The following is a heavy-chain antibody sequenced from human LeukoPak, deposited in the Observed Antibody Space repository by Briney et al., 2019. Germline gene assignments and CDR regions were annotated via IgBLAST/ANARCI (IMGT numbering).Heavy chain of an antibody. CDR3: ARSDYGCFDY. Sequence: PSETLPLTCAVYGGSFSGYYWSWIRQPPGKGLEWIGEINHSGSTNYNPSLKSRVTISVDTSKNQFSLKLSSVTAADTAVYYCARSDYGCFDYWGQGTLVTVSS. J-gene: IGHJ4*02. D-gene: IGHD4-17*01. CDR1: GGSFSGYY. V-gene: IGHV4-34*01. CDR2: INHSGST.